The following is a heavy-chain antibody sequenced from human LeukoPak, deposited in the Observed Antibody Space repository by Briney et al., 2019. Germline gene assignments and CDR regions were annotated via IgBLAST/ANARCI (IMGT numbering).Heavy chain of an antibody. Sequence: PGGSLRLSCAASGFTFSSYAMSWVRQAPGKGLEWVSATSGSGGSTYYADSVKGRFTISRDNSKNTLYLQMNSLRAEDTAVYYCAKDIDYSSSWYAYWGQGTLVTVSS. J-gene: IGHJ4*02. CDR3: AKDIDYSSSWYAY. CDR1: GFTFSSYA. D-gene: IGHD6-13*01. V-gene: IGHV3-23*01. CDR2: TSGSGGST.